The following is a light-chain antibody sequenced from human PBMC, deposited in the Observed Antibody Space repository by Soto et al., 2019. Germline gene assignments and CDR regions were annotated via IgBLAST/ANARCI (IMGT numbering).Light chain of an antibody. V-gene: IGLV2-14*01. Sequence: QSVLTQPASVSGSPGQSITISCTGTSSDVGGYNYVSWYQQHPGKAPKLMIYDVSNRPSGVSNRFSGSKSGNTASLTISGLQAEDEDDYYCSSYTSSSTFVFGGGTKLTVL. CDR1: SSDVGGYNY. CDR3: SSYTSSSTFV. CDR2: DVS. J-gene: IGLJ2*01.